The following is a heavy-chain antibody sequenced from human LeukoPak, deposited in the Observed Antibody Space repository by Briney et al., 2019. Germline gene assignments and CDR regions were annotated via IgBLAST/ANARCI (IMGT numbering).Heavy chain of an antibody. CDR1: GFTFNSYW. CDR3: VSDLCGGDDQ. V-gene: IGHV3-74*01. D-gene: IGHD3-3*01. J-gene: IGHJ5*02. Sequence: PGGSRRLSCAASGFTFNSYWMHWVRQAPGKGLVWVSRIDEDGKTIDYADSVKGRFTISRDNAKDTLYLQMSSLRDEDTAVYYCVSDLCGGDDQWGRGTLVTVSS. CDR2: IDEDGKTI.